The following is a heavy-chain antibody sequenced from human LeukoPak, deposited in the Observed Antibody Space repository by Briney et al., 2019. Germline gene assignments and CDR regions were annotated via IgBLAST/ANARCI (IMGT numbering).Heavy chain of an antibody. V-gene: IGHV3-21*04. CDR2: ISTSSIYI. CDR1: GSTFSSYS. D-gene: IGHD3-22*01. J-gene: IGHJ4*02. Sequence: GGSLRLSCAASGSTFSSYSMTWVRQAPGKGLEWVSSISTSSIYIYYADSVKGRFTISRDNAKKLLYLQMNSLRAEDTAVYYCARVTGYMIEDYFDYWGQGTLVTVSS. CDR3: ARVTGYMIEDYFDY.